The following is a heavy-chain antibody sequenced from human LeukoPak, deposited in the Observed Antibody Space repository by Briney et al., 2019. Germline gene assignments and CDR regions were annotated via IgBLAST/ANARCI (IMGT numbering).Heavy chain of an antibody. J-gene: IGHJ4*02. D-gene: IGHD3-22*01. V-gene: IGHV4-39*01. CDR1: GGSISSSSYY. CDR3: ARHYYDSSGFVFDY. Sequence: SETLSLTCTVSGGSISSSSYYWGWIRQPPGKGLEWIGSIYYSGSTYYNPSLKSRVTISVDTSKNQFSLKLSSVTAADSAMYYCARHYYDSSGFVFDYWGQGTLVTVSS. CDR2: IYYSGST.